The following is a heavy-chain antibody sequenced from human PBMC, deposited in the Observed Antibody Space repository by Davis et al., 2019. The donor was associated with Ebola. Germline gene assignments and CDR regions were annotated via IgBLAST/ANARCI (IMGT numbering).Heavy chain of an antibody. Sequence: ASVKVSCKTSGGTFTNYAVNWVRQAPGQGLEWMGWINTNTGNPTYAQGFTGRFVFSLDTSVSTAYLQISSLKAEDTAVYYCARVGLVTHCSGGSCYSYYGMDVWGQGTTVTVSS. J-gene: IGHJ6*02. CDR3: ARVGLVTHCSGGSCYSYYGMDV. D-gene: IGHD2-15*01. CDR1: GGTFTNYA. V-gene: IGHV7-4-1*02. CDR2: INTNTGNP.